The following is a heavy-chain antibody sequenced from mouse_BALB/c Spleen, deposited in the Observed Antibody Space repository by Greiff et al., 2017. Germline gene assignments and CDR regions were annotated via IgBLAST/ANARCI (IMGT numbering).Heavy chain of an antibody. D-gene: IGHD6-1*01. V-gene: IGHV2-6-7*01. CDR1: GFSLTGYG. Sequence: VQLKESGPGLVAPSQSLSITCTVSGFSLTGYGVNWVRQPPGKGLEWLGMIWGDGSTDYNSALKSRLSISKDNSKSQVFLKMNSLQTDDTARYYCAREALSRAMDYWGQGTSVTVSS. CDR2: IWGDGST. J-gene: IGHJ4*01. CDR3: AREALSRAMDY.